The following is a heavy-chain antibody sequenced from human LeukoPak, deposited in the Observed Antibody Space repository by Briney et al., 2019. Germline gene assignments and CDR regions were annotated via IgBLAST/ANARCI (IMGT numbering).Heavy chain of an antibody. CDR2: IQQDGSEK. D-gene: IGHD5-18*01. J-gene: IGHJ4*02. CDR1: GFTIKAYW. Sequence: PVGSLRLSCAASGFTIKAYWMSWVRQAPGTGLEWVANIQQDGSEKNYVDSVKGRFTISRDNARNSLYLEMNSLRAADTAVYYCARLRYTYGKNFDYWGQGTLVIVSS. CDR3: ARLRYTYGKNFDY. V-gene: IGHV3-7*01.